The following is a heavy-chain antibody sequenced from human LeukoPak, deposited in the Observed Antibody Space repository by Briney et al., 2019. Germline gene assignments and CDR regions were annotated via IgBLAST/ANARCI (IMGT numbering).Heavy chain of an antibody. CDR1: GGTFSSYA. J-gene: IGHJ3*02. Sequence: SVKVSCKASGGTFSSYAISWVRQAPGQGLEWMGGIIPIFGTANYAQKFQGRVTITADESTSTAYMELSSLRSEDTAVYYCARNFGDGYNYRHDAFDIWGQGTTVTVSS. D-gene: IGHD5-24*01. CDR2: IIPIFGTA. CDR3: ARNFGDGYNYRHDAFDI. V-gene: IGHV1-69*13.